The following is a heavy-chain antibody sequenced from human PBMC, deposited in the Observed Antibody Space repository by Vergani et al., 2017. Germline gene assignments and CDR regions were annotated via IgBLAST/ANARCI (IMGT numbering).Heavy chain of an antibody. CDR3: AXCPRYQLLSVWFDP. Sequence: QVPLVESGGGVLQPGRSLRLPCAVSVFTFSIYDMHGVRQAPGKGLEWVALISYDGSKKYCADSVKGRFTISRDNSKNTLFLQMNSLRAEDTAVYYCAXCPRYQLLSVWFDPWGEGTLVTVSS. J-gene: IGHJ5*02. D-gene: IGHD2-2*01. CDR1: VFTFSIYD. V-gene: IGHV3-30-3*01. CDR2: ISYDGSKK.